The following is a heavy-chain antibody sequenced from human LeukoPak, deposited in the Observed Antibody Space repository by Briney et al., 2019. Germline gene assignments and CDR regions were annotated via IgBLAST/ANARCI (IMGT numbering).Heavy chain of an antibody. CDR3: ARDCSSCPFDY. D-gene: IGHD2-2*01. V-gene: IGHV1-18*01. Sequence: GASVKVSCKACGYTFTNSGISWVRQAPGQGLEWMGWMSAYSGDTNYAQKFQGRVTMTTDTSTSTAYMELRSLRSDDTAVYYCARDCSSCPFDYWGQGTLVTVSS. J-gene: IGHJ4*02. CDR1: GYTFTNSG. CDR2: MSAYSGDT.